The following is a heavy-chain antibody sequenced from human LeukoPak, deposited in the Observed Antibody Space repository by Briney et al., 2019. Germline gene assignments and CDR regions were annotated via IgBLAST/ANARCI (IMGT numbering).Heavy chain of an antibody. D-gene: IGHD2-8*01. CDR2: IIPIFGTA. J-gene: IGHJ4*02. V-gene: IGHV1-69*13. CDR3: ARGLDNGPRGD. Sequence: ASVKVSCKASGGTFSSYAISWVRQAPGQGLEWMGGIIPIFGTANYAQKFQGRVTITADESTSTAYMELSSLRSEDTAMYYCARGLDNGPRGDWGQGTLVTVSS. CDR1: GGTFSSYA.